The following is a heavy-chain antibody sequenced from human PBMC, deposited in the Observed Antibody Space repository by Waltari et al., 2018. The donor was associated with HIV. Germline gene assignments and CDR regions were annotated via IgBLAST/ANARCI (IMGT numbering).Heavy chain of an antibody. CDR3: ASCRVGSTSCRNWFDP. D-gene: IGHD2-2*01. J-gene: IGHJ5*02. CDR1: GGSFSGYY. CDR2: INHSGST. Sequence: QVQLQQWGAGLLKPSETLSLTCAVYGGSFSGYYWIWIRQPPGKGLEWIGEINHSGSTNYNPSLKSRVTISVDTSKNQFSLKLSSVTAADTAVYYCASCRVGSTSCRNWFDPWGQGTLVTVSS. V-gene: IGHV4-34*01.